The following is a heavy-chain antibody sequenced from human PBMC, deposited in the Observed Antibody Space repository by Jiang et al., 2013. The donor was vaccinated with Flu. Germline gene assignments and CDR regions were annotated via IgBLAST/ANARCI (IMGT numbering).Heavy chain of an antibody. V-gene: IGHV3-30-3*01. Sequence: AASGFTFNSHAMHWVRQAPGKGLEWVAVISYDASSEYYTDSVKGRFTISRDDAKSTLYLQVNGLRPEDTAMYYCARDAGYSTGWYPGYWGQGTLVTVSS. CDR1: GFTFNSHA. J-gene: IGHJ4*02. D-gene: IGHD6-19*01. CDR2: ISYDASSE. CDR3: ARDAGYSTGWYPGY.